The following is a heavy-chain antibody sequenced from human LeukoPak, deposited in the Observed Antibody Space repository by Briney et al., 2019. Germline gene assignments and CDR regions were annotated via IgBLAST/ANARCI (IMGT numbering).Heavy chain of an antibody. CDR3: VKSPGYYDILTGYYFDLFDY. CDR1: GGSISSSSYY. J-gene: IGHJ4*02. CDR2: IYYSGST. Sequence: PSETLSLTCTVSGGSISSSSYYWGWIRQPPGKGLEWIGSIYYSGSTYYNPSLKSRVTISVDTSKNQFSLKLSSVTAADTAVYYCVKSPGYYDILTGYYFDLFDYWGQGTLVTVSS. V-gene: IGHV4-39*01. D-gene: IGHD3-9*01.